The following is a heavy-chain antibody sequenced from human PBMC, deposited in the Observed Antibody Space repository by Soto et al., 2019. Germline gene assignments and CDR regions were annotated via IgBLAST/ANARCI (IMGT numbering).Heavy chain of an antibody. J-gene: IGHJ6*02. V-gene: IGHV1-18*01. CDR3: ARVRRGKGTILFIHDYQSMDV. Sequence: ASVQVSCKASGYTFTSYGISWVRQSPGQGLEWMGWISAYNGNTNYAQKLQGRVTMTTDTSTSTAYMELRSLRSDDTAVHYCARVRRGKGTILFIHDYQSMDVWGQGTPVTRSS. CDR2: ISAYNGNT. D-gene: IGHD3-9*01. CDR1: GYTFTSYG.